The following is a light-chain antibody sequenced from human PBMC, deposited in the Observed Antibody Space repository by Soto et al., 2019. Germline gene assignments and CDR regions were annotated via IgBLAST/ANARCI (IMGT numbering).Light chain of an antibody. V-gene: IGKV3-15*01. Sequence: EIVMTQSPATLSVSPGERATLSCRASQSVSSNLAWYQQKPGQAPRLLVYGASTRATGVPARFSGSGSGTVFTLTISSLQSEDFAVYYCQQYDYWYTFGQGTKLEIK. CDR2: GAS. CDR3: QQYDYWYT. J-gene: IGKJ2*01. CDR1: QSVSSN.